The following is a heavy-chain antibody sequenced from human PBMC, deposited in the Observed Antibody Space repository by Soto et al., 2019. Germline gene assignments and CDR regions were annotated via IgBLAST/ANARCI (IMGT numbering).Heavy chain of an antibody. CDR3: ARDPGSYRDWYFDL. D-gene: IGHD1-26*01. V-gene: IGHV3-33*01. CDR2: IWYDGSNK. CDR1: GFTFSSYG. J-gene: IGHJ2*01. Sequence: GGSLRLSCAASGFTFSSYGMHWVRQAPGKGLEWVAVIWYDGSNKYYADSVKGRFTISRDNSKNTLYLQMNSLRAEDTAVYYCARDPGSYRDWYFDLWGRGTLVTVSS.